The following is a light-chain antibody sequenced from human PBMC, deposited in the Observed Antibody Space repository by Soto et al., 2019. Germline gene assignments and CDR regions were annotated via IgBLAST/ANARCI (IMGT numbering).Light chain of an antibody. CDR3: CSYGGRYSYV. CDR1: SSDVGRYNF. V-gene: IGLV2-11*01. J-gene: IGLJ1*01. CDR2: DVN. Sequence: QSALTQPPSVSGSPGQSVTISCTGTSSDVGRYNFVSWYQQQPGKAPKVMIYDVNKRPSGVPHRFSGSKSGNTASLTISGLQPEDEADSYCCSYGGRYSYVFGTGTKVTVL.